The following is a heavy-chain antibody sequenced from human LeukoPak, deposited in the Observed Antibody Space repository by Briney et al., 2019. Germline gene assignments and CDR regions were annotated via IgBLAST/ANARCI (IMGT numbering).Heavy chain of an antibody. CDR3: TKGVSSSWRTSFDF. Sequence: PGGSLRLSCAASGFTFSSYWMSWVRQAPGKGLEWVANIKQDGSEKYYVDSVKGRFTISRDNAKNSLYLQMNSLRAEDTAVYYCTKGVSSSWRTSFDFWGQGTLVTVSS. CDR2: IKQDGSEK. J-gene: IGHJ4*02. D-gene: IGHD6-13*01. CDR1: GFTFSSYW. V-gene: IGHV3-7*03.